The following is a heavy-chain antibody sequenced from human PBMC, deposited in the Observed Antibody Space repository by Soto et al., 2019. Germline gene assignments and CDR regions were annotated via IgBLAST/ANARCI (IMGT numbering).Heavy chain of an antibody. V-gene: IGHV1-69*08. CDR3: ARDSPIGSTFSGYDAIVY. J-gene: IGHJ4*02. Sequence: QVQLVQSGAEVKKPGSSVKVSCKASGGTFSNDIITWVRQAPGQGLEWMGRIIPLLDIANYAQKFQGRVTITADNTTSTAYMELNSLRSEDTAVYYCARDSPIGSTFSGYDAIVYWGQGTLVTVSS. D-gene: IGHD5-12*01. CDR2: IIPLLDIA. CDR1: GGTFSNDI.